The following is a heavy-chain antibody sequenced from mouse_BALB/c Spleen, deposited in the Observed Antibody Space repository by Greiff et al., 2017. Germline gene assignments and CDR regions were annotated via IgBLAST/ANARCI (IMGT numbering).Heavy chain of an antibody. V-gene: IGHV1-18*01. Sequence: EVKLQESGPELVKPGASMKISCKASGYSFTGYTMNWVKQSHGKNLEWIELINPYNGGTSYNQKFKGKATLTVDKSSSTAYMELLSLTSEESAVYYCARSDYDGDYYAMDYGGQGTSVTVSS. CDR2: INPYNGGT. CDR1: GYSFTGYT. J-gene: IGHJ4*01. D-gene: IGHD2-4*01. CDR3: ARSDYDGDYYAMDY.